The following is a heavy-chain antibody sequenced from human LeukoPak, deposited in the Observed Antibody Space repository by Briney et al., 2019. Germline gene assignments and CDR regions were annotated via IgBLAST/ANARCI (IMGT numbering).Heavy chain of an antibody. D-gene: IGHD3-3*01. CDR2: IIPIFGTA. CDR1: GGTFSSYA. V-gene: IGHV1-69*13. CDR3: AREAITIFGVVPRGYFDY. J-gene: IGHJ4*02. Sequence: SVKVSCKASGGTFSSYAISWVRQAPGQGLEWMGGIIPIFGTANYAQKFQGRVTITADESTSTAYMELSSLRSEDTAVYYCAREAITIFGVVPRGYFDYWGQGTLVTVSS.